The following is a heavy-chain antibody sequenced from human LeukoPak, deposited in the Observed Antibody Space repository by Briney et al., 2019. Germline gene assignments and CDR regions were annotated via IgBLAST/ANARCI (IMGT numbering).Heavy chain of an antibody. Sequence: ASVKVFCRASGYTFTSYDVNWVRQATGQGLEWMGWMNPTSGNTAYAQKFQGRVTITINTSISTAYMELSSLRSEDTAVYYCARGRSMWYYDSSGYYTTSSEYNWFDPWGQGTLVTVSS. CDR3: ARGRSMWYYDSSGYYTTSSEYNWFDP. D-gene: IGHD3-22*01. V-gene: IGHV1-8*03. CDR1: GYTFTSYD. J-gene: IGHJ5*02. CDR2: MNPTSGNT.